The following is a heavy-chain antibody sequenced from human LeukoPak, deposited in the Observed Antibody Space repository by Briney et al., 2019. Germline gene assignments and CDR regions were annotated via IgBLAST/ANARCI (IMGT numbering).Heavy chain of an antibody. CDR2: VSYDGSNK. V-gene: IGHV3-30*18. CDR3: AKLPREGVGY. Sequence: GSLRLSCAASGFTFSSYGMHWVRQAPGKGLEWVAVVSYDGSNKYYADSVKGRFTISRDNSKNTLYLQMNSLRAEDTAVYYCAKLPREGVGYWGQGTLVTVSS. CDR1: GFTFSSYG. D-gene: IGHD3-10*01. J-gene: IGHJ4*02.